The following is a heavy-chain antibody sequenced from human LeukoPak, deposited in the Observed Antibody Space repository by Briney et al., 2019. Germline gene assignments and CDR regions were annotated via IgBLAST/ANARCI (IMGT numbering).Heavy chain of an antibody. D-gene: IGHD3-16*01. J-gene: IGHJ4*02. V-gene: IGHV4-34*01. CDR3: ATFPDYEPIDN. CDR1: GGSFSGYY. CDR2: INHRGGT. Sequence: PSETLSLTCAVYGGSFSGYYWTWIRQPPGKGLEWIGDINHRGGTSYNPSLKSRLSISIDTSKNQFSLILDSVTAADTAVYFCATFPDYEPIDNWGQGTLVTVSS.